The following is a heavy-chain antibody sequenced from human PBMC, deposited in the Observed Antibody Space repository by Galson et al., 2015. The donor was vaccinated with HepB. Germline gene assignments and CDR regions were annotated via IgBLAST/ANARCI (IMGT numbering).Heavy chain of an antibody. Sequence: SVKVSCKASGYTFTSYDINWVRQATGQGLEWMGWMNPNSGNTGYAQKFQGRVTMTRNTSISTAYMELSSLRSEDTAVYYCARIIAVAGILDNYYGMDVWGQGTTVTVSS. D-gene: IGHD6-19*01. CDR3: ARIIAVAGILDNYYGMDV. CDR1: GYTFTSYD. J-gene: IGHJ6*02. CDR2: MNPNSGNT. V-gene: IGHV1-8*01.